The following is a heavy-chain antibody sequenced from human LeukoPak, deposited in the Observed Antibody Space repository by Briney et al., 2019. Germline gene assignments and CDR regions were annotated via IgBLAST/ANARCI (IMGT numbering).Heavy chain of an antibody. V-gene: IGHV3-9*01. CDR2: ISWNSGSI. Sequence: GGSLRLPCAASGFTFDDYAMHWVRQAPGKGLEWVSGISWNSGSIGYADSVKGRFTISRDNAKNSLYLQMNSLRAEDTALYYCAKAGGGYNYGYSDYWGQGTLVTVSS. CDR1: GFTFDDYA. J-gene: IGHJ4*02. D-gene: IGHD5-24*01. CDR3: AKAGGGYNYGYSDY.